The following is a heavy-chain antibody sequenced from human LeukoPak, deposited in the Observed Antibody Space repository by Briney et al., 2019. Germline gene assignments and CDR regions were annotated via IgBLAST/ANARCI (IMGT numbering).Heavy chain of an antibody. V-gene: IGHV3-23*01. CDR1: GFTFSSYD. D-gene: IGHD3-22*01. CDR2: IRPSGDNT. J-gene: IGHJ4*02. CDR3: AREYYYDSSGHDY. Sequence: PGGSLRLSCAASGFTFSSYDMTWVRQAPGRGLEWVSSIRPSGDNTYYGDSVKGRFTISRDNSKNTLYLQMNSLRAEDTAVYYCAREYYYDSSGHDYWGQGTLVTVSS.